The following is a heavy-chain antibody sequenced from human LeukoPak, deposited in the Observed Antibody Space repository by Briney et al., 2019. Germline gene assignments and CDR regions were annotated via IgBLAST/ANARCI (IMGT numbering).Heavy chain of an antibody. J-gene: IGHJ6*02. V-gene: IGHV3-53*05. D-gene: IGHD4-11*01. CDR3: AKDLGYYSSYYYGMDV. CDR2: IYSGGST. CDR1: GFTVSSNY. Sequence: GGSLRLSCAASGFTVSSNYMSWVRQAPGKGLEWVSVIYSGGSTYYADSVKGRFTISRDNSKNTLYLEMNSLRAEDTAVYYCAKDLGYYSSYYYGMDVWGQGTTVTVSS.